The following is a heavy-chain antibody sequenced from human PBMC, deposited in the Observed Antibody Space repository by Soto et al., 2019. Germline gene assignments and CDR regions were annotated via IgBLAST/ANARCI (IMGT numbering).Heavy chain of an antibody. CDR1: GFTFSNYG. Sequence: QVQLVESGRGVVQPGRSLRLSCAASGFTFSNYGMHWVRQAPGKGLEWVAVISYHGSDKYYADSVKGRFTISRDNSKNTLYLQMDSLRAEDTAVYCCAKDHLTTTVTTVGYWGQGTLVTVSS. J-gene: IGHJ4*02. CDR2: ISYHGSDK. D-gene: IGHD4-17*01. CDR3: AKDHLTTTVTTVGY. V-gene: IGHV3-30*18.